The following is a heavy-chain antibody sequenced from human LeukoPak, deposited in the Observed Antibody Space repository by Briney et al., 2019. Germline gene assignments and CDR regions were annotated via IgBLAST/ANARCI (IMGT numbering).Heavy chain of an antibody. V-gene: IGHV1-69*13. D-gene: IGHD6-19*01. CDR2: IIPISGTA. CDR3: ARGLYSSGWSVYYYYYGMDV. CDR1: GGTFSSYA. Sequence: SVKVSCKASGGTFSSYAISWVRQAPGQGLEWMGGIIPISGTANYAQKFQGRVTITADESTSTAYMELSSLRSEDTAVYYCARGLYSSGWSVYYYYYGMDVWGQGTTVTVSS. J-gene: IGHJ6*02.